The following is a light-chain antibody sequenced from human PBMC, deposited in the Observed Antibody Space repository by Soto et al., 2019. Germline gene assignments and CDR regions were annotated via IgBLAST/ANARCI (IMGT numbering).Light chain of an antibody. V-gene: IGLV1-44*01. CDR3: SAWDDSLNGWV. J-gene: IGLJ2*01. CDR1: RSNIGIYN. Sequence: QSVLTQPPSASGTHGQRVTISCSGGRSNIGIYNVNWYQHLPGTAPKLVIYINNQRPSGVPNRFSGSKSGTSASLAISGLQSEYDADYYCSAWDDSLNGWVFVGGTKLTVL. CDR2: INN.